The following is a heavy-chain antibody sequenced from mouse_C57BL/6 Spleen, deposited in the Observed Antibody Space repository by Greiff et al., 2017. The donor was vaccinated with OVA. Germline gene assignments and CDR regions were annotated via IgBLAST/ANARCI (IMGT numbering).Heavy chain of an antibody. CDR1: GYTFTSYW. CDR2: IHPNSGST. J-gene: IGHJ2*01. D-gene: IGHD1-1*01. Sequence: QVQLQQSGAELVKPGASVKLSCKASGYTFTSYWMHWVKQRPGQGLEWIGMIHPNSGSTNYNEKFKSKATLTVDKSSSTAYMQRSSLTSEDSAVYYGERGDYGGSYDFDSWGQGTTRTVSS. CDR3: ERGDYGGSYDFDS. V-gene: IGHV1-64*01.